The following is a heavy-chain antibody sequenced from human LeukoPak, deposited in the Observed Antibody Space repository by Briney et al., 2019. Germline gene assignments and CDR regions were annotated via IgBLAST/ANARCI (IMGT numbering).Heavy chain of an antibody. CDR1: GFSFSSYG. CDR2: IRSDGSNK. CDR3: ASLATRNI. V-gene: IGHV3-30*02. Sequence: GGSLRLSCAGSGFSFSSYGMHWVRQAPGKGLEWMAFIRSDGSNKYYADSVKGRFTISRDNSKNTLYLQMNSLRAEDTALYYCASLATRNIWGQGTLVTVSS. J-gene: IGHJ4*02.